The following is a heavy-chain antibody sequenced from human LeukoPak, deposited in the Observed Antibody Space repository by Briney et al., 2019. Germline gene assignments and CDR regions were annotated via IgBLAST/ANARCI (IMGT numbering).Heavy chain of an antibody. CDR1: GFTFSSYA. CDR3: ARDPRDFWSGYFDY. CDR2: ISSNGGST. D-gene: IGHD3-3*01. Sequence: GGSLRLSCAASGFTFSSYAMHWVRQAPGKGLEYVSAISSNGGSTYYANSVKGRFTISRDNSKNTPYLQMGSLRAEDMAVYYCARDPRDFWSGYFDYWGQGTLVTVSS. J-gene: IGHJ4*02. V-gene: IGHV3-64*01.